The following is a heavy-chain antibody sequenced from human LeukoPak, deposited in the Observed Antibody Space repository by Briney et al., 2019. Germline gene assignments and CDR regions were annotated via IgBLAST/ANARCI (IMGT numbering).Heavy chain of an antibody. J-gene: IGHJ4*02. CDR2: ISAYNGNR. CDR1: GGTFTSYA. CDR3: WADRGYYFVWGSYQYYFDY. V-gene: IGHV1-18*01. D-gene: IGHD3-16*02. Sequence: GASVTVSCTSSGGTFTSYAICWVRQAPGQGLERMGWISAYNGNRNYENKLHGRVIITTDKSTSKDYMQQRSRRSADNAGFYYWADRGYYFVWGSYQYYFDYWGQGTLVTVSS.